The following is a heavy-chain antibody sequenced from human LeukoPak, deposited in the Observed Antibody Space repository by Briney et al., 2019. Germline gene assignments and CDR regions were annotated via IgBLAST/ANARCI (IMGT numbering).Heavy chain of an antibody. CDR3: ARDRLSVTPRYFDL. CDR1: GGSISSGGYS. V-gene: IGHV4-30-2*01. Sequence: TSQTLSLTCAVSGGSISSGGYSWSWLRQPPGKGLEWIGYIYHSGSTYYNPSLKSRVTISVDRSKNQFSLKLSSVTAADTAVYYCARDRLSVTPRYFDLWGRGTLVTVSS. CDR2: IYHSGST. J-gene: IGHJ2*01. D-gene: IGHD4-23*01.